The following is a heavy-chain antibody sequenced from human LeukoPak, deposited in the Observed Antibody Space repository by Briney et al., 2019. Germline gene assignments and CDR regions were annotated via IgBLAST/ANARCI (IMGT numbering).Heavy chain of an antibody. J-gene: IGHJ6*03. V-gene: IGHV1-69*01. CDR3: ACRRMSDQLSYYYMDV. CDR1: GGTFSSYA. CDR2: IIPIFGTA. D-gene: IGHD2-2*01. Sequence: SVKVSCKASGGTFSSYAISWVRQAPGQGLEWMGGIIPIFGTANYAQKFQGRVTITADESTSTAYMELSSLRSEDTAVYYCACRRMSDQLSYYYMDVWGKGTTVTVSS.